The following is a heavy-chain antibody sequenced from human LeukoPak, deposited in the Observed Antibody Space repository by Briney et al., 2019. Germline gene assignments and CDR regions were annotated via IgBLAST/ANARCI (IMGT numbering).Heavy chain of an antibody. D-gene: IGHD1-26*01. CDR2: ISSSSSTI. J-gene: IGHJ6*03. CDR3: ARDWAYSWFAVVGGPPYYYYYMDV. Sequence: GGSLRLSCAASGFTFSSYSMNWVRQAPGKGLEWVSYISSSSSTIYYADSVKGRFTISRDNAKNSLYLQMNSLRAEDTAVYYCARDWAYSWFAVVGGPPYYYYYMDVRGKGTTVTVSS. CDR1: GFTFSSYS. V-gene: IGHV3-48*01.